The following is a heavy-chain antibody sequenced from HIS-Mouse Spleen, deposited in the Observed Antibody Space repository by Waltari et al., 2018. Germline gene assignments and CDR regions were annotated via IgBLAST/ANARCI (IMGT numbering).Heavy chain of an antibody. D-gene: IGHD3-22*01. CDR2: INHSGST. Sequence: QVQLQQWGAGLLKPSETLSLPCAVYGGSFSGYYWSWIRQPPGKGLEWIGEINHSGSTNYNPSLKSRVTISVDTSKNQFSLKLSSVTAADTAVYYCARADTGFDYWGQGTLVTVSS. CDR3: ARADTGFDY. V-gene: IGHV4-34*01. CDR1: GGSFSGYY. J-gene: IGHJ4*02.